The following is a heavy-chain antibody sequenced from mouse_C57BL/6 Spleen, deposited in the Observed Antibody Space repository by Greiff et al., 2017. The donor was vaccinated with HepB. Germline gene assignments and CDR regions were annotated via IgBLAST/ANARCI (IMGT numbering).Heavy chain of an antibody. V-gene: IGHV1-9*01. CDR2: ILPGSGST. CDR1: GYTFTGYW. CDR3: ARRGITTVVAPFDY. J-gene: IGHJ2*01. D-gene: IGHD1-1*01. Sequence: VKLMESGAELLKPGASVKLSCKATGYTFTGYWIEWVKQRPGHGLEWIGEILPGSGSTNYNEKFKGKATFTADTSSNTAYMQLSSLTTEDSAIYYCARRGITTVVAPFDYWGQGTTLTVSS.